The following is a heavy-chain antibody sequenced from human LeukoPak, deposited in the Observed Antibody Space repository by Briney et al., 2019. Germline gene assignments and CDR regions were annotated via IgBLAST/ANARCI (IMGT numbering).Heavy chain of an antibody. J-gene: IGHJ4*02. CDR1: GGSISSGSYY. V-gene: IGHV4-61*02. CDR3: ARVPAAWEGADY. Sequence: PSETLSLTCTVSGGSISSGSYYWSWIRQPAGKGLEWIGRIYTSGSTNYNPSLKSRVTISVDTSKNQFSLKLSSVTAADTAVYYCARVPAAWEGADYWGQGTLVTVSS. D-gene: IGHD2-2*01. CDR2: IYTSGST.